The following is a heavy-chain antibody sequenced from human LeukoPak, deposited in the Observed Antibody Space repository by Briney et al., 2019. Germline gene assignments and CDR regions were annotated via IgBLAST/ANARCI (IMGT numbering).Heavy chain of an antibody. V-gene: IGHV3-23*01. D-gene: IGHD1-26*01. Sequence: GGSLRLSCAASGFTFSSYAMSWVRQSPGKGLQWVSAVSGSGDSTYYADSVKGRFTISKDNSKNTLYLQMNSLRAEDTAVYYCAKEGFVGATTYYWDQGTLVTVSS. CDR1: GFTFSSYA. J-gene: IGHJ4*02. CDR3: AKEGFVGATTYY. CDR2: VSGSGDST.